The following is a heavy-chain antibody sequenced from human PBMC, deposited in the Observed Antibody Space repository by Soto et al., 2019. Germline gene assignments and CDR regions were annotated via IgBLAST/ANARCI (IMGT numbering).Heavy chain of an antibody. D-gene: IGHD2-2*01. Sequence: PGGSLRLSCAASGFTFSSYAMSWVRQAPGKGLEWVSAISGSGGSTYYADSVKGRFTISRDNSKNTVHLQMDSLRAEDTAVYYCARVGSGDCSSTSCYEPFDYWGQGTLVTVSS. CDR1: GFTFSSYA. J-gene: IGHJ4*02. V-gene: IGHV3-23*01. CDR3: ARVGSGDCSSTSCYEPFDY. CDR2: ISGSGGST.